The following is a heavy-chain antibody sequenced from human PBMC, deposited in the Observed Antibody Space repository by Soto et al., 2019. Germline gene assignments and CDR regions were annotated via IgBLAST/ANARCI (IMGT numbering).Heavy chain of an antibody. CDR2: IIPILGIG. J-gene: IGHJ5*02. Sequence: QVQLVQSGAEVKKPGSSVKVSCKASGGTLSSYSINWVRQAPGQGPEWMGRIIPILGIGNYAQKFQGRVTITADKSTSTADMEVSSLRSEDTAVYYCAARPYGDYRGWFDPWGQGSLVTVSS. CDR3: AARPYGDYRGWFDP. D-gene: IGHD4-17*01. CDR1: GGTLSSYS. V-gene: IGHV1-69*02.